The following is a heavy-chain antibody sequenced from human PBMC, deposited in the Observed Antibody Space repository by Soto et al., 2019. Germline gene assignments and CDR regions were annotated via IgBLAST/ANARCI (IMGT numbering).Heavy chain of an antibody. CDR1: GFTFSSYA. Sequence: GGSLRLSCAASGFTFSSYAMSWVRQAPGKGLEWVSAISGSGGSTYYADSVKGRFTISRDNSKNTLYLQMNSLRAEDTAVYYCAKDLPVAGTARSGGSSDLFDYWGQGTLVTVSS. J-gene: IGHJ4*02. V-gene: IGHV3-23*01. D-gene: IGHD6-19*01. CDR3: AKDLPVAGTARSGGSSDLFDY. CDR2: ISGSGGST.